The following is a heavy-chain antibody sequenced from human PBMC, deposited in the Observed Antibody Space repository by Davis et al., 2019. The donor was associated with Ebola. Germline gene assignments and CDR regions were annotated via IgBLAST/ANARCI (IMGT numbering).Heavy chain of an antibody. V-gene: IGHV4-39*01. J-gene: IGHJ4*02. Sequence: PSETLSLTCTVSGGSITSSSYYWGWIRQPPGKGLEWIGSIYYSGSTYYNPSLKSRVTISVDTSKNQFSLKLSSVTAADTAVYYCARLRMGSFDYWGQGTLVTVSS. CDR2: IYYSGST. D-gene: IGHD3-10*01. CDR3: ARLRMGSFDY. CDR1: GGSITSSSYY.